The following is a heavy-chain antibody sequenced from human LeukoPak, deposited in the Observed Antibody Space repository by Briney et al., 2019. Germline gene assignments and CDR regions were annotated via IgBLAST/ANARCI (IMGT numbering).Heavy chain of an antibody. J-gene: IGHJ4*02. V-gene: IGHV3-23*01. CDR3: AKDSSGWYGGFVDY. D-gene: IGHD6-19*01. CDR1: GFTFSIYA. CDR2: MSGSGGGT. Sequence: GGSLRLSCAASGFTFSIYAMSWVRQAPEKGLEWVSHMSGSGGGTYYADSVKGRFTISRDNSKNTLYLQMNSLRAEYTAVYYCAKDSSGWYGGFVDYWGQGTLVTVSS.